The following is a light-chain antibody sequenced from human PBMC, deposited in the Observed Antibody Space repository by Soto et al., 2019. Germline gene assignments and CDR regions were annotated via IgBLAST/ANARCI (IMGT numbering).Light chain of an antibody. CDR2: GAS. J-gene: IGKJ1*01. CDR3: TQSVTAKWK. Sequence: EFGLTQSAVTLSWSPGEVSTGSCRASQRVIISYLAWYQQKPGQAPRLLIYGASKRATGIPDRFSGSGSGKDLAITISRMEPEDSEVYSRTQSVTAKWKFGQGT. V-gene: IGKV3-20*01. CDR1: QRVIISY.